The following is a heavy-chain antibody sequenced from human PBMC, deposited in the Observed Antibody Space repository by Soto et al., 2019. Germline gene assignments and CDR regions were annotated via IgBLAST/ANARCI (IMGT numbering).Heavy chain of an antibody. J-gene: IGHJ4*02. D-gene: IGHD6-19*01. CDR1: GGSISSYY. Sequence: SETLSLTCTVSGGSISSYYWSWIRQPPGKGLEWIGYIYYSGSTNYNPSLKSRVTISVDTSKNQFSLKLSSVTAADTAVYYCGRGGYSSGWYDYYFDYWGQGTLVTVSS. CDR2: IYYSGST. V-gene: IGHV4-59*01. CDR3: GRGGYSSGWYDYYFDY.